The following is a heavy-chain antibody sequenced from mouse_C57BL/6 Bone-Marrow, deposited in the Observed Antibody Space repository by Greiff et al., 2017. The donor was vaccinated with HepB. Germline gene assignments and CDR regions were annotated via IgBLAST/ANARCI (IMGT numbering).Heavy chain of an antibody. V-gene: IGHV1-55*01. D-gene: IGHD2-1*01. J-gene: IGHJ2*01. CDR1: GYTFTSYW. CDR2: IYPGSGST. Sequence: VQLQQPGAELVKPGASVKMSCKASGYTFTSYWITWVKQRPGQGLEWIGDIYPGSGSTNYNEKFKSKATLTVDTSSSTAYMLLSSLTSEDSAVYYCARREIYYGNYFFDYWGQGTTLTVAS. CDR3: ARREIYYGNYFFDY.